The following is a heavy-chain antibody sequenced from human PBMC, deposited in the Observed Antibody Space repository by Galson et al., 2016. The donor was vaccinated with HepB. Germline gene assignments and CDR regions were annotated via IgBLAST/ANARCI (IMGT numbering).Heavy chain of an antibody. CDR2: INQGGSQT. D-gene: IGHD3-10*01. CDR3: ARDLSFGGGSTWYDVMDV. V-gene: IGHV3-7*03. CDR1: RLTFSSYW. J-gene: IGHJ6*02. Sequence: SLRLSCAASRLTFSSYWMTWVRQAPGNGPEWVANINQGGSQTFYADSVKGRFTISRDNAKNSLFLQINSLRAEDAAVYYCARDLSFGGGSTWYDVMDVWGQRTTVTVSS.